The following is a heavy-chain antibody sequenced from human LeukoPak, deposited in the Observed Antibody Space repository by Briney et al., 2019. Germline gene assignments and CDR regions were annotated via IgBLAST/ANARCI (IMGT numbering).Heavy chain of an antibody. J-gene: IGHJ4*02. Sequence: PSETLSLTCAVYGGSFSGYYWSWIRQPPGKGLEWIGGINHSGSTNYNPSLKSRVTISVDTSKNQFSLKLSSVTAADTAVYYCARVGVTGYHPDYWGQGTLVTVSS. D-gene: IGHD3-9*01. CDR2: INHSGST. V-gene: IGHV4-34*01. CDR1: GGSFSGYY. CDR3: ARVGVTGYHPDY.